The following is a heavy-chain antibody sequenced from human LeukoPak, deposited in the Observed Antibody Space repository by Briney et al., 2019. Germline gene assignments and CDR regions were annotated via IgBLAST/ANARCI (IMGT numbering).Heavy chain of an antibody. CDR2: TRNKANSYTT. J-gene: IGHJ4*02. D-gene: IGHD3-22*01. CDR1: GFTFSSYE. CDR3: ARDLLRYDSSGYYSGY. Sequence: GGSLRLSCAASGFTFSSYEMNWVRQAPGKGLEWVGRTRNKANSYTTEYAASVKGRFTISRDDSKNSLYLQMNSLKTEDTAVYYCARDLLRYDSSGYYSGYWGQGTLVTVSS. V-gene: IGHV3-72*01.